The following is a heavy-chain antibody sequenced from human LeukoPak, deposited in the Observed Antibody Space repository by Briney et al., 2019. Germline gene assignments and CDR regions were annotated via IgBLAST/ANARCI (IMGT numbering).Heavy chain of an antibody. J-gene: IGHJ4*02. Sequence: SVKVSCKASGGTFSSYAISWVRQAPGQGLEWMGRIIPILGIANYAQEFQGRVTITADKSTSTAYMELSSLRSEDTAVYYCARERGYYDSSGYLDAWGQGTLVTVSS. CDR1: GGTFSSYA. CDR2: IIPILGIA. CDR3: ARERGYYDSSGYLDA. D-gene: IGHD3-22*01. V-gene: IGHV1-69*04.